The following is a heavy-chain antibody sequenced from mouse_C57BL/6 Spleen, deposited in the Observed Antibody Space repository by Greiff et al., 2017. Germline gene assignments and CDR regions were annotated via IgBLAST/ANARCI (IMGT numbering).Heavy chain of an antibody. J-gene: IGHJ3*01. CDR1: GYTFTSYG. CDR3: AREGITTVVDRFAY. Sequence: VQLVESGAELARPGASVKLSCKASGYTFTSYGISWVKQRTGQGLEWIGEIYPRSGNTYYNEKFKGKATLTADKSSSTAYMELRSLTSEDSAVYFCAREGITTVVDRFAYWGQGTLVTVSA. V-gene: IGHV1-81*01. D-gene: IGHD1-1*01. CDR2: IYPRSGNT.